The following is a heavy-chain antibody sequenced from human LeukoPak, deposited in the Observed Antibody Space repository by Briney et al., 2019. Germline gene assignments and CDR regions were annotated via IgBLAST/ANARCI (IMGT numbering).Heavy chain of an antibody. CDR2: ISAYNGNT. Sequence: ASVKVSCKASGYTFTSYGISWVRQAPGQGLEWMGWISAYNGNTNYAQKLQGRVTMTTDTSTSTAYMELRSLRSDDAAVYYCARWGTKPPYFWFDPWGQGTLVTVSS. CDR3: ARWGTKPPYFWFDP. V-gene: IGHV1-18*01. D-gene: IGHD2-2*01. J-gene: IGHJ5*02. CDR1: GYTFTSYG.